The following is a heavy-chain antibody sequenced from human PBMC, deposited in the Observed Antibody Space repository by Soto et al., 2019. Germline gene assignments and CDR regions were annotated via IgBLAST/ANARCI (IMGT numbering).Heavy chain of an antibody. CDR1: GYSFTTYG. CDR3: AREGPAPYYSYGMDV. J-gene: IGHJ6*02. Sequence: QVQLVQSGGEVKKPGASVKVSCKTSGYSFTTYGISWVRQAPGQGLEWMGWISAYNGNTNYAQKLQGRITKTTDTSTSTASMELRSLRSDDTPVYYCAREGPAPYYSYGMDVWGQGSTVTVSS. V-gene: IGHV1-18*01. CDR2: ISAYNGNT.